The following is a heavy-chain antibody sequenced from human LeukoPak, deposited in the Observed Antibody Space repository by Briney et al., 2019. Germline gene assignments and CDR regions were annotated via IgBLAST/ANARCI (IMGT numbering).Heavy chain of an antibody. CDR1: GFTFSSYW. CDR3: ARAGITSGWVQNMDY. J-gene: IGHJ4*02. D-gene: IGHD6-19*01. V-gene: IGHV3-7*05. CDR2: IKQDGSEK. Sequence: GGSLRLSCAASGFTFSSYWMSWVRQAPGKGLEWVANIKQDGSEKYYVDSVKGRFTISRDNAKNSLYLQMNSLRAEDTAVYYCARAGITSGWVQNMDYWGQGTLVTVSS.